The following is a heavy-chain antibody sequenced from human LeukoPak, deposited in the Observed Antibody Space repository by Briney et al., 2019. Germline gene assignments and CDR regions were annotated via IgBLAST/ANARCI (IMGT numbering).Heavy chain of an antibody. CDR3: AKHTAGGNFDPTDY. CDR1: GFTFSSYG. Sequence: PGGTLRLSCAASGFTFSSYGMSWVRQAPGKGLEWVAVISYDGSNKYYADSVKGRFTISRDNSKNTLYLQMNSLRAEDTAVYYCAKHTAGGNFDPTDYWGQGTLVTVSS. J-gene: IGHJ4*02. D-gene: IGHD4-23*01. V-gene: IGHV3-30*18. CDR2: ISYDGSNK.